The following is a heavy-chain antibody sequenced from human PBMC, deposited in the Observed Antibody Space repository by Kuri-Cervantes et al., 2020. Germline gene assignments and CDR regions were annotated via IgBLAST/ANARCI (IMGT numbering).Heavy chain of an antibody. Sequence: SETLSLTCTVSGGSISSSSYYWGWIRQPPGKGLEWIGYIYYSGSTNYNPSLKSRVTISVDTSKNQFSLKLSSVTAADTAVYYCASGYCSGGSCYSNYWGQGTLVTVSS. V-gene: IGHV4-61*05. CDR1: GGSISSSSYY. D-gene: IGHD2-15*01. CDR2: IYYSGST. CDR3: ASGYCSGGSCYSNY. J-gene: IGHJ4*02.